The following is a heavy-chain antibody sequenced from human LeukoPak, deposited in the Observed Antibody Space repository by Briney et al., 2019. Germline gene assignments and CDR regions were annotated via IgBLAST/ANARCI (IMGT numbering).Heavy chain of an antibody. CDR1: GYTFTSYA. J-gene: IGHJ6*03. CDR3: AREGIAVAVGLNAELYYYYYMDV. Sequence: ASVKVSCKASGYTFTSYAMNWVRQAPGQGLEWMGWINPNSGGTNYAQKFQGRVTMTGDTSISTAYMELSRLRSDDTAVYYCAREGIAVAVGLNAELYYYYYMDVWGKGTTVTVSS. V-gene: IGHV1-2*02. CDR2: INPNSGGT. D-gene: IGHD6-19*01.